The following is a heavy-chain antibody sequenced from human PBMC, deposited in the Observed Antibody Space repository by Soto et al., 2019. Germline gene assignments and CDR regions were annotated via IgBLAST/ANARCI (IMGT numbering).Heavy chain of an antibody. CDR2: INHSGTI. CDR3: ARADRTLVTSYSLDV. CDR1: GGSFSGYY. V-gene: IGHV4-34*01. J-gene: IGHJ6*02. Sequence: QVQLQQWGAGLLKPSETLSLTCAVYGGSFSGYYWTWIRQPPGKGLEWIGEINHSGTINFNPSLKSRLTIAIDTSTKHFSLKLSSVTDADTAAYYCARADRTLVTSYSLDVWGQGTTVTVSS. D-gene: IGHD2-21*02.